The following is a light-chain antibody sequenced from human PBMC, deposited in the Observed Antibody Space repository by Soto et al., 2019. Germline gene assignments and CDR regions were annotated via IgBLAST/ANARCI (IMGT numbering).Light chain of an antibody. J-gene: IGLJ2*01. CDR1: SSDVGSYNL. V-gene: IGLV2-23*01. CDR3: CSYAGSSTLYVV. CDR2: EGS. Sequence: QSALTQPASMSGSPGQSITISCTGTSSDVGSYNLVSWYQQHPGKAPKLMIYEGSKRPSGVSNRFSGSKSGNTASLTISGLQAEDEADYYCCSYAGSSTLYVVFGGGTQLTVL.